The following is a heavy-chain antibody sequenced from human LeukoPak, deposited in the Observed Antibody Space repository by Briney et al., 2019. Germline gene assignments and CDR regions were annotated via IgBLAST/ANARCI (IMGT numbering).Heavy chain of an antibody. CDR2: ISGSGGST. Sequence: GGSLRLSCAASGFTFSRYQMTWGRQAPGKGLEWVSIISGSGGSTYYADSVKGRFTISRDNSKNTLYLQMNRLRAEETAVYYCAKDRYCYGSGGYGSFDYWGQGTLVPVSS. CDR3: AKDRYCYGSGGYGSFDY. CDR1: GFTFSRYQ. D-gene: IGHD3-10*01. J-gene: IGHJ4*02. V-gene: IGHV3-23*01.